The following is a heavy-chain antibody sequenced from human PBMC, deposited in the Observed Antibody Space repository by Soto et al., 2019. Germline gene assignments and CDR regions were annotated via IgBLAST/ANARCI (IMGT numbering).Heavy chain of an antibody. CDR1: GFIFSKFG. D-gene: IGHD1-26*01. CDR3: AKGLVGGSLYYFDY. CDR2: IYFDGSQK. Sequence: GGSLRLSCTASGFIFSKFGMHWVRQAPGKGLEWVAIIYFDGSQKYYTDSVKGRFNISRDNSKNTMYLEMKSLRAEDTAVYYCAKGLVGGSLYYFDYWGQGTPVTVSS. V-gene: IGHV3-33*06. J-gene: IGHJ4*02.